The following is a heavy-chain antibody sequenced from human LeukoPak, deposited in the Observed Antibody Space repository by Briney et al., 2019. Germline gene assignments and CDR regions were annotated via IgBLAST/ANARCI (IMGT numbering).Heavy chain of an antibody. CDR3: VQVGSNYYLN. V-gene: IGHV3-64D*06. Sequence: PGGSLRLSCSASGFTFSDYPMHWVRQTPGKGLEYVSAISKNGDDTYYADSVKGRFTNSRDNSKNTLYLQMSSLRTEDAAVFYCVQVGSNYYLNWGQGTLVIVSS. D-gene: IGHD4-11*01. CDR1: GFTFSDYP. J-gene: IGHJ4*02. CDR2: ISKNGDDT.